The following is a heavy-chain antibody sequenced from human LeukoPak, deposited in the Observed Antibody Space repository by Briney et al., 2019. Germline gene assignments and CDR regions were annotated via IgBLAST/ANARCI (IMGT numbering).Heavy chain of an antibody. V-gene: IGHV4-59*08. Sequence: SETLSLTCTVSGGSISSYYWSWIRQPPGKGLEWIGYIYYSGSTNYNPSLKSRVTISVDTSKNQFSLKLSSVTAADTAVYYCARHRDTAMLPRVYFDFWGRGTLVTVSS. CDR2: IYYSGST. CDR3: ARHRDTAMLPRVYFDF. D-gene: IGHD5-18*01. CDR1: GGSISSYY. J-gene: IGHJ2*01.